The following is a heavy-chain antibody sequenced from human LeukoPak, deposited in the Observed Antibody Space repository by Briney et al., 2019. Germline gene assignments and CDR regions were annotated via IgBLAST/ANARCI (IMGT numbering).Heavy chain of an antibody. CDR3: AQKGGADY. CDR2: IKQDGSET. CDR1: GFTFSSNW. V-gene: IGHV3-7*01. Sequence: GGSLRLSCAASGFTFSSNWMSWVRQAPGKGLEWLAKIKQDGSETCHMDSVKGRFTISRDNAKNSLYLQMNSLRDEDTAVYYCAQKGGADYWGQGTLVTVSS. D-gene: IGHD2-15*01. J-gene: IGHJ4*02.